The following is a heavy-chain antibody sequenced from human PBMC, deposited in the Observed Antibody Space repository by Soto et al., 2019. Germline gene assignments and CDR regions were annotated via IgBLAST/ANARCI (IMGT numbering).Heavy chain of an antibody. CDR3: TTSLGSGAYDVGFNS. CDR1: GYALTELS. J-gene: IGHJ5*01. D-gene: IGHD3-10*01. Sequence: GASVKVSCKVSGYALTELSMHWVRQAPGKGLEWMGGFDPEADETIYAQKFQGRVTVTEDTATDTTYMELSSLRSEDTAMYYCTTSLGSGAYDVGFNSWG. CDR2: FDPEADET. V-gene: IGHV1-24*01.